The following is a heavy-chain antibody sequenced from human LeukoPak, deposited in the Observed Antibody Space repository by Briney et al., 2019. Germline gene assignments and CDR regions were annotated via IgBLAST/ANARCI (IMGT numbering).Heavy chain of an antibody. CDR1: GFTFSDYW. V-gene: IGHV3-74*01. J-gene: IGHJ4*02. Sequence: GGSLRLSCAASGFTFSDYWMHWVRQAPGKGLVWVSRISSDGSRVTYADSVKGRFTISRDNSKNTLYLQMNSLRAEDTAVYYCAKDQTFPNYFDYWGQGTLVTVSS. CDR2: ISSDGSRV. CDR3: AKDQTFPNYFDY. D-gene: IGHD3-16*01.